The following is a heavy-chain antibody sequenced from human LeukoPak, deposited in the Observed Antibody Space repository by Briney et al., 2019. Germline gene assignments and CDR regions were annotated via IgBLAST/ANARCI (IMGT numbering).Heavy chain of an antibody. CDR3: ARDLYGGLL. J-gene: IGHJ3*01. CDR1: GFTFSSYT. V-gene: IGHV3-21*01. CDR2: ITSSSSFI. D-gene: IGHD4-23*01. Sequence: GGSLRLSCAASGFTFSSYTMNWVRQAPGKGLEWVSSITSSSSFIYYADSLKGRFTISRDNAKNSLYLQMNSLRAEDTAVYYCARDLYGGLLWGQGTMVTVSS.